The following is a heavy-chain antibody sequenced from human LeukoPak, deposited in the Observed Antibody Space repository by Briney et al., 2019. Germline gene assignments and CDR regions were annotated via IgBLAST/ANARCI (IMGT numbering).Heavy chain of an antibody. J-gene: IGHJ4*02. CDR2: IYYSGST. D-gene: IGHD6-19*01. CDR3: AKHSSGWYEFDY. V-gene: IGHV4-59*01. CDR1: GGSISSYY. Sequence: SETLSLTCTVSGGSISSYYWSWIRQPPGKGLEWIGYIYYSGSTNYNPSLKSQVTISVDTSKNQFSLTLSSVTAADTAVYYCAKHSSGWYEFDYWGQGTLVTVSS.